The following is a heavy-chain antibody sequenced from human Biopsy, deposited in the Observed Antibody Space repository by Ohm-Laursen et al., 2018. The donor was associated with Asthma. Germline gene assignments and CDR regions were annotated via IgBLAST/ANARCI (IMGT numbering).Heavy chain of an antibody. CDR2: IFWDDDK. V-gene: IGHV2-5*02. CDR1: GFLLSTLGVG. J-gene: IGHJ5*02. Sequence: STQTLTLTCTVSGFLLSTLGVGVGWFRQPPGKALEWLAHIFWDDDKRYSPSLKSRITISKDTAKSQVVLTMSNMDPVDTATYYCARVVNYDFRSGYWFDPWGQGTLVTVSS. CDR3: ARVVNYDFRSGYWFDP. D-gene: IGHD3-3*01.